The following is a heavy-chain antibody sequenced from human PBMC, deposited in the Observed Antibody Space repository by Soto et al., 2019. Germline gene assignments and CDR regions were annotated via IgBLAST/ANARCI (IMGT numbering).Heavy chain of an antibody. CDR2: IYYIGST. J-gene: IGHJ5*02. Sequence: QVQLQESGPGLVKPSQTLSLTCTVSGGSISSGGYYWNWIRQHPGKGLEWIGNIYYIGSTYYNPSLKSRFTTSRDTSKIQFSLKLSSVTAADTAVYYCARSVFPCGQGTLVTVSS. CDR1: GGSISSGGYY. CDR3: ARSVFP. V-gene: IGHV4-31*03.